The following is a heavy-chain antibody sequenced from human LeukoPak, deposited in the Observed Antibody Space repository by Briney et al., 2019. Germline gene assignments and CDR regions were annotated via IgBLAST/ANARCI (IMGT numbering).Heavy chain of an antibody. CDR2: IYSDGSRT. CDR3: ARSGRGGAFDI. V-gene: IGHV3-74*01. J-gene: IGHJ3*02. CDR1: GFTLSSNW. D-gene: IGHD1-26*01. Sequence: QSGGSLRLSCAGSGFTLSSNWMHWVRQGPGKGLVWVSRIYSDGSRTNYADSVKGRFTISGDNAKDTLYLQMNSLRAEDTAVYYCARSGRGGAFDIWGQGTMVTVSS.